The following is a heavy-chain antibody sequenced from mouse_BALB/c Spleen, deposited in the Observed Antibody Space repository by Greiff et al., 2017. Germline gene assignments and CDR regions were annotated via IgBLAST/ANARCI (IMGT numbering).Heavy chain of an antibody. CDR2: IDPANGNT. J-gene: IGHJ2*01. CDR3: ARGDFDY. CDR1: GYTFTDYA. Sequence: EVQLQESGAELVRPGVSVKISCKGSGYTFTDYAMHWVKQRPEQGLEWIGRIDPANGNTKYDPKFQGKATITADTSSNTAYLQLSSLTSEDTAVYYCARGDFDYWGQGTTLTVSS. V-gene: IGHV14-1*02.